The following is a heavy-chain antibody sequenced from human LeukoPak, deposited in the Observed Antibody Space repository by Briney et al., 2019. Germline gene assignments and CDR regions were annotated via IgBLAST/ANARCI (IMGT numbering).Heavy chain of an antibody. Sequence: SETLSLTCTVSGGSISSYYWSWIRQPPGKGPEWIGYIYYSGSTNYNPSLKSRVTISVDTSKNQFSLKLSSVTAADTAVYYCASLAGTYHGDYYDSSGYDQYYFDYWGQGTLVTVSS. D-gene: IGHD3-22*01. CDR3: ASLAGTYHGDYYDSSGYDQYYFDY. V-gene: IGHV4-59*08. J-gene: IGHJ4*02. CDR2: IYYSGST. CDR1: GGSISSYY.